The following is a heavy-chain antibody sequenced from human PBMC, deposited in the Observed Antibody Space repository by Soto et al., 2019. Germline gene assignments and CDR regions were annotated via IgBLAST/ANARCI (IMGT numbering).Heavy chain of an antibody. Sequence: GGSLRLSCAASGFTFDDYTMHWVRQAPGKGLEWVSLISWDGGSTYYADSVKGRFTISRDNSKNSLYLQMNSLRTEDTALYYCAKDLPNYDFWSGFDYWGQGTLVTVSS. CDR3: AKDLPNYDFWSGFDY. J-gene: IGHJ4*02. V-gene: IGHV3-43*01. CDR1: GFTFDDYT. CDR2: ISWDGGST. D-gene: IGHD3-3*01.